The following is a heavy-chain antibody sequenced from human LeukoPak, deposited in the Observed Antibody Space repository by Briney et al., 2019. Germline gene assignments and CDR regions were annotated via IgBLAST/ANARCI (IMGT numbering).Heavy chain of an antibody. CDR2: ITSISIYI. CDR1: GFTFSSYS. Sequence: VGSLRLSCAASGFTFSSYSMNWVRQAPGKGLEWVSSITSISIYIYYADSVKGRFTISRDNAKNSLYLQMNSLRAEDTAVYYCARCRYDSSGYYSIIDYWGQGTLVTVSS. CDR3: ARCRYDSSGYYSIIDY. D-gene: IGHD3-22*01. J-gene: IGHJ4*02. V-gene: IGHV3-21*01.